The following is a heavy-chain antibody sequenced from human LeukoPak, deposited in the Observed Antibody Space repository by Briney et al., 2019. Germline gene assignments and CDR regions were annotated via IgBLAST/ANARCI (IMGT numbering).Heavy chain of an antibody. CDR2: IYYGGST. Sequence: SETLSLTCTVSGGSISSISYYGGWIRQPPGKGLEWIGSIYYGGSTYYNPSLKSRVTISVDTSKNQSSLKLSSVTAADTAVYYCARLSGSRGGFDYWGQGTLVTVSS. CDR1: GGSISSISYY. J-gene: IGHJ4*02. V-gene: IGHV4-39*01. D-gene: IGHD1-26*01. CDR3: ARLSGSRGGFDY.